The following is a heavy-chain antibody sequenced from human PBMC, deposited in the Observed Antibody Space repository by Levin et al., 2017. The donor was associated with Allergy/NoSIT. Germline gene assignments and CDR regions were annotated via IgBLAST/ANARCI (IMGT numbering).Heavy chain of an antibody. CDR1: GFTFSSYS. CDR3: ARDGGVYSNSPSWFDP. V-gene: IGHV3-48*01. J-gene: IGHJ5*02. CDR2: ISSSSSTI. Sequence: GGSLRLSCAASGFTFSSYSMNWVRQAPGKGLEWVSYISSSSSTIYYADSVKGRFTISRDNAKNSLYLQMNSLRAEDTAVYYCARDGGVYSNSPSWFDPWGQGTLVTVSS. D-gene: IGHD4-11*01.